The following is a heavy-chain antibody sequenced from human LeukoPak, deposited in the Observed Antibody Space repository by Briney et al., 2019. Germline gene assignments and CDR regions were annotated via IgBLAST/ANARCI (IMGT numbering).Heavy chain of an antibody. J-gene: IGHJ5*02. CDR1: GYSFTTYW. Sequence: GESLKISCKGSGYSFTTYWIGWVRQMPGKGLEWMGIIYPGDSDTRYSPSFQGQVTISADKAISTAYLQWSSLKASDTAMYFCARGIVGVARPNWFDPWGQGTLVTVSS. D-gene: IGHD1-26*01. CDR3: ARGIVGVARPNWFDP. V-gene: IGHV5-51*01. CDR2: IYPGDSDT.